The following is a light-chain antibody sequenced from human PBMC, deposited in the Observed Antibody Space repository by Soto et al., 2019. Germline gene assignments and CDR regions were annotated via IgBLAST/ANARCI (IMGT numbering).Light chain of an antibody. CDR1: SSDVGGYNY. CDR3: NSYGGTNNYVV. Sequence: QSALTQPPSASGSPGQSVTISCTGTSSDVGGYNYVSWYRQHPGKAPQLIIYDVNKRPSGVPDRFSGSESGNTASLTVSGLQAEDEADYFCNSYGGTNNYVVFDGGTKLTVL. V-gene: IGLV2-8*01. J-gene: IGLJ2*01. CDR2: DVN.